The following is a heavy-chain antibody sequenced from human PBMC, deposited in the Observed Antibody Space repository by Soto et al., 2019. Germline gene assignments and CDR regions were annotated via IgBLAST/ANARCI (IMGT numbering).Heavy chain of an antibody. J-gene: IGHJ5*02. CDR1: GGSISSRSYY. CDR3: ARQVYDILTGYYLSLNWFDP. D-gene: IGHD3-9*01. Sequence: QLQLQESGPGLVKPSETLSLTCTVSGGSISSRSYYWGWIRQPPGKGLEWIGGIYYSGSTYYKPSLKRRVTISVAMSKNQFSLKLSSVTAADTAVYHCARQVYDILTGYYLSLNWFDPWGQGTLVTVSS. CDR2: IYYSGST. V-gene: IGHV4-39*01.